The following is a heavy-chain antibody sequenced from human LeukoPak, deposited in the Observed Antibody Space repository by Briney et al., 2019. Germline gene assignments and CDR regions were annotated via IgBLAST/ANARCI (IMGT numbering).Heavy chain of an antibody. CDR3: ARDVQFSSSGWRSPGDAFDI. Sequence: RSGGSLRLSCAASGFTFSSYSMNWVRQAPGKGLEWVSVIYSGGSTYYADSVKGRFTISRDNSKNTLYLQMNSLRAEDTAVYYCARDVQFSSSGWRSPGDAFDIWGQGTMVTVSS. CDR1: GFTFSSYS. D-gene: IGHD6-19*01. J-gene: IGHJ3*02. V-gene: IGHV3-66*01. CDR2: IYSGGST.